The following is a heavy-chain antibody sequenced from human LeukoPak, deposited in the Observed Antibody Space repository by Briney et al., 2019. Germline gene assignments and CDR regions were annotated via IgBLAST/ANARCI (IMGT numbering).Heavy chain of an antibody. Sequence: ASVKVSCKASGYTFSSYGLSWVRQAPGQGLKWMGWISAYTGDTLYAQNLQGRVTMTTDTSTSTAYMELRTLRSDDTAVYFCARLGTDYWGQGTLVVVSS. CDR3: ARLGTDY. J-gene: IGHJ4*02. V-gene: IGHV1-18*01. CDR1: GYTFSSYG. CDR2: ISAYTGDT. D-gene: IGHD3-16*01.